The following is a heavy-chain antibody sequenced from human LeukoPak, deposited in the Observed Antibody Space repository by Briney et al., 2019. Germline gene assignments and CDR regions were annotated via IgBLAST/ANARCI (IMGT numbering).Heavy chain of an antibody. Sequence: ASVKLSCSASGYTFTGYYMHWVRQAPGQGLEWMGWINPNSGGTNYAQKFQGRVTMTRDTSISTAYMELSRLRSDDTAVYYCARDRRGWTTENFDYWGQGTLVTVSS. D-gene: IGHD3/OR15-3a*01. CDR3: ARDRRGWTTENFDY. J-gene: IGHJ4*02. CDR2: INPNSGGT. V-gene: IGHV1-2*02. CDR1: GYTFTGYY.